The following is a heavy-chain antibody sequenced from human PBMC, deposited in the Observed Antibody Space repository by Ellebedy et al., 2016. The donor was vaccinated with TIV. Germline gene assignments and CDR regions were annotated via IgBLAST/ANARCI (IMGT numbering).Heavy chain of an antibody. CDR1: GGPISSSNW. Sequence: SETLSLTXAVSGGPISSSNWWSWVRQPPGKGLEWIGEIYHSGSTNYNPSLKSRVTISVDKSKNQFSLKLSSVTAADTAVYYCARGALSYYDFWSGYLDYWGQGTLVTVSS. CDR3: ARGALSYYDFWSGYLDY. D-gene: IGHD3-3*01. V-gene: IGHV4-4*02. CDR2: IYHSGST. J-gene: IGHJ4*02.